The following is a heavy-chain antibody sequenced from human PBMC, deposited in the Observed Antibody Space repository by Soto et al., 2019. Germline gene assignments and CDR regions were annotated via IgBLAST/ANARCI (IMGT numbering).Heavy chain of an antibody. CDR1: GGSISSGGYY. D-gene: IGHD3-3*01. Sequence: QVQLQESGPGLVKPSQTLSLTCTVSGGSISSGGYYWSWIRQHPGKGLEWIGYIYYSGSTYYNPSLKSRVTISVDTSKNQFSLKLSSVTAADTAVYYCARGPRVKYDFWSGYYSLFDYWGQGTLVTVSS. V-gene: IGHV4-31*03. CDR3: ARGPRVKYDFWSGYYSLFDY. J-gene: IGHJ4*02. CDR2: IYYSGST.